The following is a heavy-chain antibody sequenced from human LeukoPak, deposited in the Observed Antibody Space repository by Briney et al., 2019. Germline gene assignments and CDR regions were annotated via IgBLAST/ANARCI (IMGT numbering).Heavy chain of an antibody. CDR3: ARHVSAGRDH. D-gene: IGHD6-6*01. Sequence: SETLSLTCAVYGGSFSGYYWSWIRQPPGKGLEWIGEINHSGSTNYNPSLKSRVTISVDTSKNQFSLKLSSVTAADTAVYYCARHVSAGRDHWGQGTLVTVSS. CDR1: GGSFSGYY. CDR2: INHSGST. J-gene: IGHJ5*02. V-gene: IGHV4-34*01.